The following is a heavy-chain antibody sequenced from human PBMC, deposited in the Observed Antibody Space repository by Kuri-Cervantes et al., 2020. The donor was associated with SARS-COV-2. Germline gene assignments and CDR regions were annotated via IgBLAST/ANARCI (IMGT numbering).Heavy chain of an antibody. J-gene: IGHJ6*02. Sequence: GGSLRLSCAASGFTFSSYAMHWVRQAPGKGLEYVSAISSNGGSTYYADSVKGRFTISRDNAKNSLYLQMNSLRAEDTAVYYCASWSDTPNYYYYYGIDVWGQGTTVTVSS. D-gene: IGHD3-3*01. CDR2: ISSNGGST. CDR1: GFTFSSYA. V-gene: IGHV3-64*02. CDR3: ASWSDTPNYYYYYGIDV.